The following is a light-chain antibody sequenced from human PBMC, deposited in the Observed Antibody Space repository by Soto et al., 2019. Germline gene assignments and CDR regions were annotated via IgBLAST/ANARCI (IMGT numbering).Light chain of an antibody. V-gene: IGLV2-14*01. CDR1: SSDVGGFNS. Sequence: QSALTQPASVSGSPGQSITISCTGTSSDVGGFNSVSWYQQHPGKAPKLVIYEVTNRPSGVSNRFSGSKSGITASLTISGLQAEDEADYYCSSFTSSTTYVFGTGTKVTVL. CDR3: SSFTSSTTYV. CDR2: EVT. J-gene: IGLJ1*01.